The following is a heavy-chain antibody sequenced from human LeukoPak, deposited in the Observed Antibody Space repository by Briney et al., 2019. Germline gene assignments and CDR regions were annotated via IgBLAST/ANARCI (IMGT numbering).Heavy chain of an antibody. Sequence: PGGSLRLSCAASGFTFSSYAMNWVRQAPGKGLEWVSAITGSGGRTYYADSVKGRFTISRDNAKNSLYLQMNSLTADDTAFYYCARGGYSSSWGDFDYWGQGTLVTVSS. CDR2: ITGSGGRT. CDR3: ARGGYSSSWGDFDY. D-gene: IGHD6-19*01. CDR1: GFTFSSYA. J-gene: IGHJ4*02. V-gene: IGHV3-23*01.